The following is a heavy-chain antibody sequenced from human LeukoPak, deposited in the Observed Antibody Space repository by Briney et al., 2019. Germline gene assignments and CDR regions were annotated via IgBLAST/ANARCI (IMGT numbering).Heavy chain of an antibody. V-gene: IGHV4-59*12. CDR2: IYYSGST. Sequence: PSETLSLTCTVSYDSLISYYWSWIRQPPGKGLEWIGYIYYSGSTNYNPSLKSRVTISVDTSKNQFSLQLNSVTPEDTAVYYCARDGAVKNNRLYSSSWYYYYGMDVWGQGTTVTVSS. CDR1: YDSLISYY. D-gene: IGHD6-13*01. J-gene: IGHJ6*02. CDR3: ARDGAVKNNRLYSSSWYYYYGMDV.